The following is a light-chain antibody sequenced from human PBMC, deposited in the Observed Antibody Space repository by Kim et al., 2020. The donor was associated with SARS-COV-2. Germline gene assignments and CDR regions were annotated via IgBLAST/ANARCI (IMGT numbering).Light chain of an antibody. CDR2: KAS. Sequence: SASIGDRVNITCRASQSISSWLAWYQQKPGKAPKVLIYKASTLQTGVPSRFSDSGSGTEFTLTISCLQPDDFATYYCQQYDTYSYTFGQGTKLEI. V-gene: IGKV1-5*03. J-gene: IGKJ2*01. CDR1: QSISSW. CDR3: QQYDTYSYT.